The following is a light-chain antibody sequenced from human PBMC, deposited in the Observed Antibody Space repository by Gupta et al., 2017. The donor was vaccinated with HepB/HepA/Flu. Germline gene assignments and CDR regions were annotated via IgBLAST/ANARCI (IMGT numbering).Light chain of an antibody. V-gene: IGKV3-20*01. CDR2: GAS. CDR3: QQYGSSPWT. Sequence: EIVLTQSPGTLSLSPGERATLCCRASQSVTSNYLAWYQQKPGQAPRLLIYGASSRATGIPDRFSGSGSGTDFTLTISRLEPEDFAVYYCQQYGSSPWTFGQGTKVEIK. J-gene: IGKJ1*01. CDR1: QSVTSNY.